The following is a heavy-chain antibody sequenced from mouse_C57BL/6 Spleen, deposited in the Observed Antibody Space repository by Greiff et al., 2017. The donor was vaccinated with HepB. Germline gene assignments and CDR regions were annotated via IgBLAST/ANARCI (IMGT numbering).Heavy chain of an antibody. CDR2: IDPENGDT. V-gene: IGHV14-4*01. Sequence: EVQLQQSGAELVRPGASVKLSCTASGFNIKDDYMHWVKQRPEQGLEWIGWIDPENGDTEYASKFQGKATITADTSSNTAYLQLSSLTSEDTAVYYCIYYGSSYDYFDYWGQGTTLTVSS. D-gene: IGHD1-1*01. J-gene: IGHJ2*01. CDR3: IYYGSSYDYFDY. CDR1: GFNIKDDY.